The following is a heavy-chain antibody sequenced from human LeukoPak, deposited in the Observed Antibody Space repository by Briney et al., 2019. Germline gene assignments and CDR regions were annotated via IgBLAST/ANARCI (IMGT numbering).Heavy chain of an antibody. J-gene: IGHJ4*02. CDR2: ISGSGGST. Sequence: PGGSLRLSCAASGFTFSSYGMSWVRQAPGKGLEWVSAISGSGGSTYYADSVKGRFTISRDNAKNSLYLQMNSLRAEDTAVYYCARDDSAWYAYWGPGTLVTVSS. V-gene: IGHV3-23*01. CDR3: ARDDSAWYAY. D-gene: IGHD6-19*01. CDR1: GFTFSSYG.